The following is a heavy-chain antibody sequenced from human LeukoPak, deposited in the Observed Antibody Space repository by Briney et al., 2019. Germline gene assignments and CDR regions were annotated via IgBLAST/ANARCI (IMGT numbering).Heavy chain of an antibody. CDR3: AKELGDRAYYYGMDV. Sequence: PGGSLRLSCAASGFTFSSYGMHWVRQAPGKGLEWVAVISYDGSNKYYADSVKGRFTISRDNSKNTLYLQMNSLRAEDTAVYYCAKELGDRAYYYGMDVWGQGTTVTVSS. J-gene: IGHJ6*02. D-gene: IGHD1-26*01. CDR1: GFTFSSYG. CDR2: ISYDGSNK. V-gene: IGHV3-30*18.